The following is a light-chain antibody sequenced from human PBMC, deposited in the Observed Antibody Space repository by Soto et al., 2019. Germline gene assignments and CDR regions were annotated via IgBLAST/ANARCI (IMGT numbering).Light chain of an antibody. CDR3: MQCTHWPWT. CDR2: KVS. J-gene: IGKJ1*01. V-gene: IGKV2-30*01. Sequence: DVLMPQSPLALPVTLGQPASISCRSSQSLVYSDGNTYLDWFQQRPGQSPRRLIYKVSDRDSGLPYRFSGSGAGAKFTLKIRRVESHDVGVYYLMQCTHWPWTFEQGTNVEIK. CDR1: QSLVYSDGNTY.